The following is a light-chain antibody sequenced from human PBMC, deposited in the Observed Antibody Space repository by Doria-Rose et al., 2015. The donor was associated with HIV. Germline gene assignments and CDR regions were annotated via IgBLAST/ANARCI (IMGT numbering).Light chain of an antibody. Sequence: TQSPGTLSLSPGERATLSCRASQSFSSTYLACYQQKPGQAPSLLIYDGSTRSTGIPDGFSASGSGTDFTLTINRLEPEDFALYYCHQYGTSWTFGQGTKVEI. CDR3: HQYGTSWT. J-gene: IGKJ1*01. V-gene: IGKV3-20*01. CDR1: QSFSSTY. CDR2: DGS.